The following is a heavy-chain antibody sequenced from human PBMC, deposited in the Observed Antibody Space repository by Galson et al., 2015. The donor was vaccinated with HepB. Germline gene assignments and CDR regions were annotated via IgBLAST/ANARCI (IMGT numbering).Heavy chain of an antibody. Sequence: SVKVSCKASGGTFSSYAISWVRQAPGQGLGWMGGIIPIFGTANYAQKFQGRVTITADESTSTAYMELGSLRSEDTAVYYCARGDYDSSGYLLHDAFDIWGQGTMVTVSS. D-gene: IGHD3-22*01. J-gene: IGHJ3*02. V-gene: IGHV1-69*13. CDR2: IIPIFGTA. CDR3: ARGDYDSSGYLLHDAFDI. CDR1: GGTFSSYA.